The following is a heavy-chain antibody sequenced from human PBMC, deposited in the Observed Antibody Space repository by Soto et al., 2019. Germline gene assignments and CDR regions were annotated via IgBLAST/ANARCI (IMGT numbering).Heavy chain of an antibody. V-gene: IGHV3-33*01. CDR2: IWYDGSNK. J-gene: IGHJ3*02. Sequence: GGSLRLSCAASGFPFSSYGMHWVRQAPGKGLEWVAVIWYDGSNKYYADSVKGRFTISRDNSKNTLYLQMNSLRAEDTAVYYCASESGWAFDIWGQGTMVTVSS. CDR1: GFPFSSYG. D-gene: IGHD6-19*01. CDR3: ASESGWAFDI.